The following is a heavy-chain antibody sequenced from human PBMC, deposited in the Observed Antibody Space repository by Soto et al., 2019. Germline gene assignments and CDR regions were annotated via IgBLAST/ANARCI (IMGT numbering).Heavy chain of an antibody. CDR2: IWYDGSNK. J-gene: IGHJ6*02. CDR3: AREDFWSGYSEARDYYYYGMDV. CDR1: GFTFSSYG. D-gene: IGHD3-3*01. V-gene: IGHV3-33*01. Sequence: PGGSLRLSCAASGFTFSSYGMHWVRQAPGKGLEWVAVIWYDGSNKYYADSVKGRFTISRDNSKNTLYLQMNSLRAEDTAVYYCAREDFWSGYSEARDYYYYGMDVWGQGTTVTVSS.